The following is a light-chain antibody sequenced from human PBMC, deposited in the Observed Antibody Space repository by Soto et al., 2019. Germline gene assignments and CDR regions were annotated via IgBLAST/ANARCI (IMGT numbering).Light chain of an antibody. Sequence: EIVLTQSPGTLSLSPGERATLSCRASQSVSNSYIAWYQQKPGQAPRLLIYGASSRATGIPDRFSGSGSGTDFTLTISRREPEDFAVYYCQQYGRSPWTFGQGTKVEIK. CDR3: QQYGRSPWT. CDR2: GAS. J-gene: IGKJ1*01. V-gene: IGKV3-20*01. CDR1: QSVSNSY.